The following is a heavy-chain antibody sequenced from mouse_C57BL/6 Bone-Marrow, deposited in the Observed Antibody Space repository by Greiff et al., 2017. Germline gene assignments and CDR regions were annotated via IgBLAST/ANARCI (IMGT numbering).Heavy chain of an antibody. CDR1: GFTFSDYG. CDR3: ARRCLQGSMDY. J-gene: IGHJ4*01. V-gene: IGHV5-17*01. CDR2: ISSGSSTI. Sequence: EVKLVESGGGLVKPGGSLKLSCAASGFTFSDYGMHWVRQAPEKGLEWVAYISSGSSTIYYADKVKGRFTISRDNAKNTLFLQMSSLRSEDTAMYYGARRCLQGSMDYWGQGTSVTVSS.